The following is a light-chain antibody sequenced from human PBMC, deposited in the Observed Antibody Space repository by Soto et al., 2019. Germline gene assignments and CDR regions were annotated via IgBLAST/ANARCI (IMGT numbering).Light chain of an antibody. CDR1: QSISNW. Sequence: DIQMTQSPSTLSASVGDRVTITCRASQSISNWLAWYQKKPGKAPKLLIYKASSLESGVPSRFSGSGSGTEFTLPISSLQPDDFATYSCQQYSTYFRTFGQGTKVEIK. V-gene: IGKV1-5*03. CDR2: KAS. CDR3: QQYSTYFRT. J-gene: IGKJ1*01.